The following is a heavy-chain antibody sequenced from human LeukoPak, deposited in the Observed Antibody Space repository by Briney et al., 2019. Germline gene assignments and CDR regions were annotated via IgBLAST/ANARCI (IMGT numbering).Heavy chain of an antibody. D-gene: IGHD2-15*01. CDR3: ARARYCSGGSCPEVWFDP. Sequence: PGGSLRLSCTASGFMFSSYWMSWVRQAPGKGLEWVANIKFDGSETYYVDSVKGRFTISRDNAKKSLCLQMNSLRAEDTAVYYCARARYCSGGSCPEVWFDPWGHGTLVTVSS. J-gene: IGHJ5*02. CDR1: GFMFSSYW. CDR2: IKFDGSET. V-gene: IGHV3-7*02.